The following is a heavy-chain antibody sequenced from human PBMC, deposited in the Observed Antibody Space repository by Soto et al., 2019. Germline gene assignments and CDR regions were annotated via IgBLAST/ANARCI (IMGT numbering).Heavy chain of an antibody. CDR1: GGTFSSYA. CDR2: IIPIFGTA. CDR3: ARDRRGVLDSCGYYYRVAFDI. Sequence: SVKVSCKASGGTFSSYAISWVRQAPGQGLEWMGGIIPIFGTANYAQKFQGRVTITADKSTSTAYMELSSLRSEDTAVYYCARDRRGVLDSCGYYYRVAFDIWGQGTMVTVSS. J-gene: IGHJ3*02. V-gene: IGHV1-69*06. D-gene: IGHD3-22*01.